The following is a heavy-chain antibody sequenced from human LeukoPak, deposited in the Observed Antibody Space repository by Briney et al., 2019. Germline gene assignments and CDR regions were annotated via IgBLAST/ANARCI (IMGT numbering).Heavy chain of an antibody. Sequence: PGDPVALLCGACGFTVSSSYMMWLGPPPGKGVEWVSVIYSGDNTAYADSVNGRFTISRDNSRTTLYLQMNALEAEDTAVYYCAREPSDIALDVWGQGTTVTVSS. CDR1: GFTVSSSY. CDR3: AREPSDIALDV. V-gene: IGHV3-53*01. CDR2: IYSGDNT. D-gene: IGHD2-15*01. J-gene: IGHJ6*02.